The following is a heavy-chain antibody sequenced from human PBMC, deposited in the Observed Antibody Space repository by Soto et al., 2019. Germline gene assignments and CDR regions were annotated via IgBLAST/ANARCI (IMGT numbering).Heavy chain of an antibody. CDR2: ISGSGGGT. D-gene: IGHD3-10*01. V-gene: IGHV3-23*01. Sequence: LRLSCAAPGFTFLSYAMSWVRQAPGKGLEWVSTISGSGGGTYYADSMKGRFTISRDNSKNTLYLQMYSLRVEDTAVYYCARESGPWGQGTLVNVSS. J-gene: IGHJ5*02. CDR1: GFTFLSYA. CDR3: ARESGP.